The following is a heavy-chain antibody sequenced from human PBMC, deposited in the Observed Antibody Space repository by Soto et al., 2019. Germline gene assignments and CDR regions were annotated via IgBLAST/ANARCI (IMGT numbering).Heavy chain of an antibody. CDR3: ATSSGSGYRAFDY. Sequence: QVQLVQSGAEVKRPGSSVKVSCKASGDTFSFYSINWVRQAPGLGLEWMGRVNPILSMSNYAQRFQGRVTMTENKSTSTAYMELSGVRSEDTAMYYCATSSGSGYRAFDYWGQGALVTVSS. CDR2: VNPILSMS. J-gene: IGHJ4*02. V-gene: IGHV1-69*04. CDR1: GDTFSFYS. D-gene: IGHD3-10*01.